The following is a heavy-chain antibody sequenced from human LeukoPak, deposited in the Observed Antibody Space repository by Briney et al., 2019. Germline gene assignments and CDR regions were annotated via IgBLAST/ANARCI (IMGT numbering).Heavy chain of an antibody. D-gene: IGHD6-13*01. CDR1: GYTFTSYD. CDR3: ARGSVPPEAAAGTEFDY. V-gene: IGHV1-8*01. Sequence: ASVKVSCKASGYTFTSYDINWVRQATGQGLEWMGWINPNSGNTGYAQKFQGRVTMTRSTSISTAYMELSSLRSEDTAVYYCARGSVPPEAAAGTEFDYWGQGTLVTVSS. J-gene: IGHJ4*02. CDR2: INPNSGNT.